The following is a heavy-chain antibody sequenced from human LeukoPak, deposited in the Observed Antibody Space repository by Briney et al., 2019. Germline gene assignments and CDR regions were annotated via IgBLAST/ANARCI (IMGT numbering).Heavy chain of an antibody. V-gene: IGHV3-23*01. CDR2: ISGSGGST. CDR3: AKVATYYDILTGYYDTYYFDY. CDR1: GFTFSSYA. D-gene: IGHD3-9*01. Sequence: PGGSLRLSCAASGFTFSSYAMSWVRQAPGKGLEWVSAISGSGGSTYYADSVKGRFTISRDNSKNTLYLQMNSLRAEDTAVYYCAKVATYYDILTGYYDTYYFDYWGQGTLVTVSS. J-gene: IGHJ4*02.